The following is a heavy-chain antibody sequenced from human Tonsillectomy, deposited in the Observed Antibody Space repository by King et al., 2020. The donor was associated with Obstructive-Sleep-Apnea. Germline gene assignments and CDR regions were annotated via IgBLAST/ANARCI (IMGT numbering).Heavy chain of an antibody. CDR2: ISYTGST. CDR3: ARVGRPYFYYYGMDV. Sequence: VQLQESGPGLVKPSETLSLTCTVSGGSISGYYWSWIRQPPGKGLEWIGYISYTGSTNYNPSLMSRVTISVDTSKNQFSLKLSSLTAADTAVYYCARVGRPYFYYYGMDVWGQGTTVTVSS. D-gene: IGHD3-10*01. CDR1: GGSISGYY. V-gene: IGHV4-59*01. J-gene: IGHJ6*02.